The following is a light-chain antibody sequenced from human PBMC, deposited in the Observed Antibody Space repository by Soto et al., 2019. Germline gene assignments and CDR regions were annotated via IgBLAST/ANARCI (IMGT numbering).Light chain of an antibody. CDR3: SSYAGSNNFV. V-gene: IGLV2-8*01. CDR2: EVS. J-gene: IGLJ1*01. CDR1: SSDVGGYNY. Sequence: QSALTQLPSASGSPGQSVTISCTGTSSDVGGYNYVSWYQQHPGKAPKLMIYEVSKRPSGVPDRFSGSKSGNTASLTVSGLQAGDEADYYCSSYAGSNNFVFGSGTKVTVL.